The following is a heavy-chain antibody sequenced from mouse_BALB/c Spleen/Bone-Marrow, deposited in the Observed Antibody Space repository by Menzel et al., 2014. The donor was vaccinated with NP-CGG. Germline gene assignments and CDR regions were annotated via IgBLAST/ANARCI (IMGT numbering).Heavy chain of an antibody. D-gene: IGHD1-1*01. Sequence: VMLVESGPGLVSPSQSLSITCTVSEFSLSRYSVHWVRQPPGKGLEWLGMIWGGGSTDYNSALESRLNISKVNSKSQVFLKMNSLQTDDTAMYYCARMYYAYAMDYWGQGTSVTVSS. CDR2: IWGGGST. CDR1: EFSLSRYS. CDR3: ARMYYAYAMDY. V-gene: IGHV2-6-4*01. J-gene: IGHJ4*01.